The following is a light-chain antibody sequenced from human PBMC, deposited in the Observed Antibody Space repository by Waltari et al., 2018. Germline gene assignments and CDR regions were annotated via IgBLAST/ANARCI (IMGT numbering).Light chain of an antibody. Sequence: DIQLTQSPSSLSASVGDRVTITCRASQTFNSWLAWYQQRSEKATRLLIHKASTLHTWVSSRFSGSGSGTEFTLTISSLQPDDSATYYCQQYSTYSGSFGQGTKLEIK. V-gene: IGKV1-5*03. CDR2: KAS. CDR1: QTFNSW. CDR3: QQYSTYSGS. J-gene: IGKJ2*01.